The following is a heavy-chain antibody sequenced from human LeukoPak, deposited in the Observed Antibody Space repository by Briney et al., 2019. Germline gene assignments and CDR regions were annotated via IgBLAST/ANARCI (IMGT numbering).Heavy chain of an antibody. D-gene: IGHD3-9*01. Sequence: GRSLRLSCAASGFTFDDYAMHWVRQAPGKGLEWVSGISWNSGSIGYADSVKGRFTISRDNAKNSLYLQMNSLRAEDTALYYCAKATYYDILTGSRYDYWGQGTLVTVSS. CDR3: AKATYYDILTGSRYDY. CDR2: ISWNSGSI. J-gene: IGHJ4*02. CDR1: GFTFDDYA. V-gene: IGHV3-9*01.